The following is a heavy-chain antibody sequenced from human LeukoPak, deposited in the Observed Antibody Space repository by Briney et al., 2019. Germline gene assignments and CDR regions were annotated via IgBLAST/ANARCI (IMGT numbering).Heavy chain of an antibody. J-gene: IGHJ4*02. D-gene: IGHD6-13*01. CDR1: GGSISSYY. CDR3: ATSIAAAGSEYYFDY. CDR2: IYTSGST. Sequence: SETLSLTCTVSGGSISSYYWSWILQPAGKGLEWIGRIYTSGSTNYNPSLKSRVTMSVDTSKNQFSLKLSSVTAADTAVFYCATSIAAAGSEYYFDYWGQGTLVTVSS. V-gene: IGHV4-4*07.